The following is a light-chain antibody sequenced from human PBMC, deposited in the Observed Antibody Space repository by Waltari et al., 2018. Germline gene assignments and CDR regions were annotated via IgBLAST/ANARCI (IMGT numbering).Light chain of an antibody. Sequence: DVVMTQSPLSLPVTLGQPASISCRSSQSLVSSDGNTYFHWFQQRPGQSPRRLVYKVTNRDSGVPGRFSGSVSGTDCTLRISRVEAEDVGLYYCMQGTHWPWTFGQGTKVEIK. CDR2: KVT. CDR3: MQGTHWPWT. CDR1: QSLVSSDGNTY. V-gene: IGKV2-30*01. J-gene: IGKJ1*01.